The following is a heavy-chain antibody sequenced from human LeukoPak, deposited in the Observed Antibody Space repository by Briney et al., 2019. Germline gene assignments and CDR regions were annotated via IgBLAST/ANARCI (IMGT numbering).Heavy chain of an antibody. D-gene: IGHD1-1*01. Sequence: GASVKVSCKASGGTFSSYAISWVRQAPGQGLEWMGGIIPIFGTANYAQKFQGRVTITADESTSTAYMELSSLRSEDTAVYYCARDLDRPNNNWFDPWGQGTLVTVSS. CDR3: ARDLDRPNNNWFDP. J-gene: IGHJ5*02. CDR1: GGTFSSYA. CDR2: IIPIFGTA. V-gene: IGHV1-69*13.